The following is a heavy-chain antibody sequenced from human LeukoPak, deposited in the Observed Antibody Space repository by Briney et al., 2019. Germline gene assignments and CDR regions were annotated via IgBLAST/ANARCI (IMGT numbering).Heavy chain of an antibody. J-gene: IGHJ5*02. CDR1: GGSFSGYY. D-gene: IGHD6-13*01. CDR2: INHSGST. CDR3: ARGRSWYGGVWFDP. Sequence: SETLSLTCVVCGGSFSGYYWSWIRQPPGKGLEWIGEINHSGSTNYNPSLKSRVTISVDTSKNQFSLKLSSVTAADTAVYYCARGRSWYGGVWFDPWGQGTLVTVSS. V-gene: IGHV4-34*01.